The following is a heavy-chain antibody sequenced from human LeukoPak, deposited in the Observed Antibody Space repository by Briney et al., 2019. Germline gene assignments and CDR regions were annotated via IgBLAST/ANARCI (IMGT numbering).Heavy chain of an antibody. CDR2: INPSGGST. J-gene: IGHJ4*02. D-gene: IGHD3-22*01. CDR1: GYTFTSYY. Sequence: ASVKVSCKASGYTFTSYYMHWVRQAPGQGLEWMGIINPSGGSTSYAQKFQGRVTITADKSTSTAYMELSSLRSEDTAVYYCARDTYYYDSSGRYYFDYWGQGTLVTVSS. V-gene: IGHV1-46*01. CDR3: ARDTYYYDSSGRYYFDY.